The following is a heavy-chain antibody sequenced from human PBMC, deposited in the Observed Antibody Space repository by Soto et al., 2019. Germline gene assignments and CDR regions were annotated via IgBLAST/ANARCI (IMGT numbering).Heavy chain of an antibody. D-gene: IGHD5-18*01. Sequence: GGSLRLSCAASGFTFSSGWMSWVRQAPGKGLEWVANIKQDGSEKYYVDSVKGRFTISRDNAKNSLYLQMNSLRAEDTAVYYCARDPIQLDYWGQGTLVTVSS. CDR2: IKQDGSEK. CDR1: GFTFSSGW. CDR3: ARDPIQLDY. J-gene: IGHJ4*02. V-gene: IGHV3-7*04.